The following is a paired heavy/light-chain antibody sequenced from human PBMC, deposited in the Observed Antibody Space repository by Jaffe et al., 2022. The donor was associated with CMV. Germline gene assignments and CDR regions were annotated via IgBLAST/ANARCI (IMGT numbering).Heavy chain of an antibody. D-gene: IGHD5-12*01. CDR3: TRVRQPWLQGFYFDH. Sequence: EVQMVESGGGLVQPGRSLRLSCAASGFTFDDYAMHWVRQAPGKGLEWVSGISGNSGSVGYVDSVKGRFTISRDNVKNSLYLQMNSLRPDDTALYYCTRVRQPWLQGFYFDHWGQGTLVAVSS. V-gene: IGHV3-9*01. J-gene: IGHJ4*02. CDR1: GFTFDDYA. CDR2: ISGNSGSV.
Light chain of an antibody. V-gene: IGKV3-15*01. CDR3: QQYNDGLGT. J-gene: IGKJ1*01. CDR2: GAS. CDR1: QSISSN. Sequence: EIAMTQSPATLSVSPGERATLSCRASQSISSNLAWYQQKPGQAPRLLIYGASTRATGIPARFSGSGSGTEFTLTISSLQSEDFAVYYCQQYNDGLGTFGQGTKVDIK.